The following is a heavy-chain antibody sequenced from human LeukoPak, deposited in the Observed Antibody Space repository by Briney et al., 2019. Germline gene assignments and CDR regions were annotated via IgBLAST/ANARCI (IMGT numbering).Heavy chain of an antibody. V-gene: IGHV3-21*01. CDR1: GFTFSSYS. D-gene: IGHD1-1*01. CDR2: ISSSSSYI. CDR3: ARVSFAGTGGDY. J-gene: IGHJ4*02. Sequence: PGESLRLSCAASGFTFSSYSMNWVRQAPGKGLEWVSSISSSSSYIYYADSVKGRFTISRDNAKNSLYPQMNSLRAEDTAVYYCARVSFAGTGGDYWGQGTLVTVSS.